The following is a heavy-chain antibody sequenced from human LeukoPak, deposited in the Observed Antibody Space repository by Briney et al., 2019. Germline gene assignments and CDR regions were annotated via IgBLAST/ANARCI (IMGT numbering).Heavy chain of an antibody. J-gene: IGHJ6*03. CDR1: GGSFSGYY. CDR3: ARGPLWYYGSGSYQNYYYMDV. Sequence: SETLSLTCAVYGGSFSGYYWSWIRQPPGKGLEWIGEINHSGSTNYNPSLKSRVTISVDTSKNQFSLKPSSVTAADTAVYYCARGPLWYYGSGSYQNYYYMDVWGKGTTVTVSS. D-gene: IGHD3-10*01. V-gene: IGHV4-34*01. CDR2: INHSGST.